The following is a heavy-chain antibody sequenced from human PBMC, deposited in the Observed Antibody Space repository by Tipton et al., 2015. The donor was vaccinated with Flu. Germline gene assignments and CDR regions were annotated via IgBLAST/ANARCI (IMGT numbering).Heavy chain of an antibody. J-gene: IGHJ3*02. Sequence: TLSLTCTVSGGSIRSSSYYWGWIRQPPGKGLEWIGSIYYSGNTYYNPSLKSRVTISVDTSKNQFSLKLSSVTAADTAVYYCASDGFITMIVVVTPGAFDIWGQGTMVTVSS. CDR3: ASDGFITMIVVVTPGAFDI. CDR1: GGSIRSSSYY. V-gene: IGHV4-39*07. CDR2: IYYSGNT. D-gene: IGHD3-22*01.